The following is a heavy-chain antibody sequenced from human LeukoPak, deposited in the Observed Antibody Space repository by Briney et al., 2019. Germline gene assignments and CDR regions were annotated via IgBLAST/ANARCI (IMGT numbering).Heavy chain of an antibody. D-gene: IGHD1-26*01. V-gene: IGHV4-61*02. CDR1: GASISSGSYY. CDR3: ARGVGSTSSNWFDP. Sequence: SETLSLTCTVSGASISSGSYYWSWIRQPAGKELEWNGRIYNSGNTNYNPSLKSRVTISVDTSRNQFSLRLNSVTAADTAVYYCARGVGSTSSNWFDPWGQGTLVTVSS. J-gene: IGHJ5*02. CDR2: IYNSGNT.